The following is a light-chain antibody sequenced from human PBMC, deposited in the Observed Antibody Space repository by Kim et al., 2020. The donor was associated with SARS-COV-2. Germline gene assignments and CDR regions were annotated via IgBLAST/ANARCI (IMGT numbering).Light chain of an antibody. CDR1: SSNIASNT. J-gene: IGLJ2*01. V-gene: IGLV1-44*01. CDR2: SNN. Sequence: QSVLTQPPSASGTPGQRVTISCSGSSSNIASNTVNWYQQLPGTAPKLLIYSNNQRPSGVPDRFSGSMSGSSASLAISGLQSEDEADDYCAAWDDSLNGPVFGGGTKLTVL. CDR3: AAWDDSLNGPV.